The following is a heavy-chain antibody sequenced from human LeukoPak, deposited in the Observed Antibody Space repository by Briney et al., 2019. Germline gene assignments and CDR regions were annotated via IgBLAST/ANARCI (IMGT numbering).Heavy chain of an antibody. CDR2: TYYRSKWCN. Sequence: SSQTLSLTCAISGDSVSSNSAAWNWIRQSPSRGLEWLGRTYYRSKWCNDYAVSVKSRITINPDTSKNQFSLQLNSVTAADTAVYYCARRSFEHSSGYYSRGAFAVWGQGTMVTVSS. J-gene: IGHJ3*01. D-gene: IGHD3-22*01. V-gene: IGHV6-1*01. CDR3: ARRSFEHSSGYYSRGAFAV. CDR1: GDSVSSNSAA.